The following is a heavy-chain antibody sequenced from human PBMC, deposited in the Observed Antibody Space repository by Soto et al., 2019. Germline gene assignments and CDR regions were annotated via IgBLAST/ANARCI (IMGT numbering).Heavy chain of an antibody. CDR3: ARALENSYYYYGMDV. V-gene: IGHV3-21*01. CDR2: ISSSSSYM. J-gene: IGHJ6*02. Sequence: PGGSLRLSCAASGFTFSSYSMNWVRQAPGKGLEWVSSISSSSSYMYYADSVKGRFTIPRDNAKNSLYLQMNSLRAEDTAVYCCARALENSYYYYGMDVWGQGTTVTVSS. CDR1: GFTFSSYS.